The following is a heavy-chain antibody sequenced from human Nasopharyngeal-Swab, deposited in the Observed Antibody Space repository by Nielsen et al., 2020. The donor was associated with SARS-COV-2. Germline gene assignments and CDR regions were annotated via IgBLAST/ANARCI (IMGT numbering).Heavy chain of an antibody. CDR1: GGSFSGYY. J-gene: IGHJ6*02. D-gene: IGHD3-10*01. V-gene: IGHV4-34*01. CDR2: INHSGST. CDR3: ARGRGHYYYGMDV. Sequence: SETLSLTCAVYGGSFSGYYWSWIRQPPGKGLEWIGEINHSGSTNYNPSLKSRVTISVDTSKNQFSLKLSSVTAADTAVYYCARGRGHYYYGMDVWGQGTTVTVSS.